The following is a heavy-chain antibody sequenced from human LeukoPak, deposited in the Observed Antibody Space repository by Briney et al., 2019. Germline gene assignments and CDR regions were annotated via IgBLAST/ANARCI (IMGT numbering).Heavy chain of an antibody. J-gene: IGHJ4*02. Sequence: GGSLRLSCAASGFTFSSYAMHWVRQGPGKGLEWVAYIAHHGSNKYYADSVKGRFTISRDNSKRTLYLQMNKLRGDDTAVYYCAKDGSWSCTDWGQGALVTVSS. D-gene: IGHD2-8*02. CDR3: AKDGSWSCTD. CDR2: IAHHGSNK. V-gene: IGHV3-30*02. CDR1: GFTFSSYA.